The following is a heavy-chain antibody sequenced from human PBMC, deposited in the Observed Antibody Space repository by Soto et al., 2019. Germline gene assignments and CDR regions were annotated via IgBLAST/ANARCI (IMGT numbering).Heavy chain of an antibody. J-gene: IGHJ5*02. D-gene: IGHD3-10*01. Sequence: QVQLVQSGGGLVRPGGSLTLSCAASGFHFNDYHMSWIRQAPGKGLEWVADINSSGTTTHYVDSVNGRFTISRDNTKKSLYLHMSSLRVDDTATYYCARDAWGGPSGQGTLVTVSS. V-gene: IGHV3-11*01. CDR2: INSSGTTT. CDR1: GFHFNDYH. CDR3: ARDAWGGP.